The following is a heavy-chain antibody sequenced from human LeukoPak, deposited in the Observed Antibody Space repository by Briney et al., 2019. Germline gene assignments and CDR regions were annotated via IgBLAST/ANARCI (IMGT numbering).Heavy chain of an antibody. CDR2: ISSSSSYI. CDR1: GFTFSSYS. V-gene: IGHV3-21*01. CDR3: ARTRVTGYYYFDY. J-gene: IGHJ4*02. D-gene: IGHD3-9*01. Sequence: PGGSLRLSCAASGFTFSSYSMNWVRQAPGKGLEWVSSISSSSSYIYYADSVKGRFTISRDNAKNSLYLQMNSLRAEDTAVYYCARTRVTGYYYFDYWGQGTLVTVSS.